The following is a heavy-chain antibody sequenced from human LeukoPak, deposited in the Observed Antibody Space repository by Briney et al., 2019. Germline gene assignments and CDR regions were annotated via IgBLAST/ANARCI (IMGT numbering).Heavy chain of an antibody. D-gene: IGHD3-10*01. CDR1: GGSFSGYY. CDR3: ARGLTITMVRGISTGWFDP. CDR2: INHSGST. J-gene: IGHJ5*02. Sequence: PSETLSLTCAVYGGSFSGYYWNWISQPPGKGVEWIGEINHSGSTNYNPSLKSRVTISVHTSKNQFSLKLSSVTAADTAVYYCARGLTITMVRGISTGWFDPWGQGTLSPSPQ. V-gene: IGHV4-34*01.